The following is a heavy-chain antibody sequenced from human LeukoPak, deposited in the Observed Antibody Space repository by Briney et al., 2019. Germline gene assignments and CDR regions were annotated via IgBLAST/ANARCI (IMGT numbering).Heavy chain of an antibody. CDR1: GGSISSYY. D-gene: IGHD2-15*01. Sequence: SETLSLTCTVSGGSISSYYWSWIRQPPGKGLEWIGYIYCSGSTNYNPSLKSRVTISVDTSKNQFSLKPSSVTAADTALYYCARAGAWSPVDYWGQGILVTVSS. CDR2: IYCSGST. V-gene: IGHV4-59*01. J-gene: IGHJ4*02. CDR3: ARAGAWSPVDY.